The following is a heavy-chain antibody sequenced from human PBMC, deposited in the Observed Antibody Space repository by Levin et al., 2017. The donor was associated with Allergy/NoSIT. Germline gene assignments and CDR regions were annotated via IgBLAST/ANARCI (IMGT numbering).Heavy chain of an antibody. CDR1: GYTFTSYD. Sequence: ASVKVSCKASGYTFTSYDINWVRQATGQGLEWMGWMNPNSGNTGYAQKFQGRVTMTRNTSISTAYMELSSLRSEDTAVYYCARGSIFWSGYSYYYYGMDVWGQGTTVTVSS. V-gene: IGHV1-8*01. D-gene: IGHD3-3*01. J-gene: IGHJ6*02. CDR2: MNPNSGNT. CDR3: ARGSIFWSGYSYYYYGMDV.